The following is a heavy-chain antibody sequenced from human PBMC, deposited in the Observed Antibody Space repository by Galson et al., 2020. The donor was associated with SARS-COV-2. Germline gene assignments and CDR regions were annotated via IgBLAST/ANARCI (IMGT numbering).Heavy chain of an antibody. CDR3: ATSPSLVRSDWFDP. CDR1: GYTLTELS. Sequence: ASVKVSCKVSGYTLTELSMHWVRQAPGNGLEWMGGFDPEDGETIYAQKFQGRVTMTEDTSTDTAYMELSSLRSEETAVYYCATSPSLVRSDWFDPWGQGTLVTVSS. D-gene: IGHD6-13*01. V-gene: IGHV1-24*01. J-gene: IGHJ5*02. CDR2: FDPEDGET.